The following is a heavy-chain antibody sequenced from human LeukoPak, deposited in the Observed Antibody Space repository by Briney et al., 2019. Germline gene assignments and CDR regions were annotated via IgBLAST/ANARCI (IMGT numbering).Heavy chain of an antibody. CDR2: ISPNSGGT. J-gene: IGHJ5*02. D-gene: IGHD3-22*01. Sequence: GASVKVSCKASGYTFTGYYMHWVRQAPGQGLEWMGWISPNSGGTNYAQKFQGRVTMTRDTSISTAYMELSRLRSDDTAVYYCAREYYDSSGYYYMPRNWFDPWGQGTLVTVSS. CDR3: AREYYDSSGYYYMPRNWFDP. V-gene: IGHV1-2*02. CDR1: GYTFTGYY.